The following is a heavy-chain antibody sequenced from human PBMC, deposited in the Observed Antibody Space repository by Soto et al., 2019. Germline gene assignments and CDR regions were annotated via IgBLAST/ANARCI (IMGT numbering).Heavy chain of an antibody. Sequence: QVQLQESGPGLVKPSQTLSLTCTVSGGSISSGGYYWSWIRQHPGKGLEWIGYIYYSGSTYYNPSLKRRVTISVDTSKNQFSLKLSSVTAADTAVYYCARCGGIAARPVDYWGQGTLVTVSS. J-gene: IGHJ4*02. V-gene: IGHV4-31*03. CDR1: GGSISSGGYY. CDR3: ARCGGIAARPVDY. D-gene: IGHD6-6*01. CDR2: IYYSGST.